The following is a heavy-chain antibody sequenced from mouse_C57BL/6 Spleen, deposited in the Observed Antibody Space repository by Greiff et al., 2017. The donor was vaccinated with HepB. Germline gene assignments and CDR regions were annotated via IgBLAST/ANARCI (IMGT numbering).Heavy chain of an antibody. CDR1: GYAFTNYL. Sequence: QVQLQQSGAELVRPGPSVKVSCKASGYAFTNYLIEWVKQRPGQGLEWIGVINPGSGGTNYNEKFKGKATLTADKSASTAYMQLSSLTSEDSAVYFCARWGVVARMDYWGQGTSVTVSS. V-gene: IGHV1-54*01. CDR3: ARWGVVARMDY. CDR2: INPGSGGT. D-gene: IGHD1-1*01. J-gene: IGHJ4*01.